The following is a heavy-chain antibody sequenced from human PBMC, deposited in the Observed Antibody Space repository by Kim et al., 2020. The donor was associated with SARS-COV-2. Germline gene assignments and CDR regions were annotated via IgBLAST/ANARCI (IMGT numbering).Heavy chain of an antibody. CDR3: AKSVGGSESYITDAFDM. V-gene: IGHV3-23*01. D-gene: IGHD3-10*01. Sequence: VKGPFTITRDNSKNTLYLQMSSLTAEDTAVYYGAKSVGGSESYITDAFDMWGQGTMVTVSS. J-gene: IGHJ3*02.